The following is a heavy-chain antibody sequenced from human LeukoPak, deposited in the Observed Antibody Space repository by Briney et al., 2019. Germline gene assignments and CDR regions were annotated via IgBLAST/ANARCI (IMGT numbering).Heavy chain of an antibody. V-gene: IGHV4-34*01. CDR2: INHSGST. J-gene: IGHJ4*02. Sequence: SETLSLTCAVYGGSFSGYYWSWIRQPPEKGLEWIGEINHSGSTNYNPSLKSRVTISVDTSKNQFSLTLSSVTAADTAVYYCATSYIGGFGKPDYWGQGTLVTVSS. CDR3: ATSYIGGFGKPDY. D-gene: IGHD3-16*01. CDR1: GGSFSGYY.